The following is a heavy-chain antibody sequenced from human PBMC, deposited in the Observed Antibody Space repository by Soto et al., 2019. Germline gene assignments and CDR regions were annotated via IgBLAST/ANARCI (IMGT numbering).Heavy chain of an antibody. D-gene: IGHD3-22*01. V-gene: IGHV4-34*01. CDR2: INHRGST. CDR3: ARVWYYYDSSGYNDY. Sequence: SETLSLTCAVYGGSFSGYYWSWIRQPPGKGLEWIGEINHRGSTNYNPSLKSRVTISVDTSKNQFSLKLSSVTAADTAVYYCARVWYYYDSSGYNDYWGQGTLVTVSS. CDR1: GGSFSGYY. J-gene: IGHJ4*02.